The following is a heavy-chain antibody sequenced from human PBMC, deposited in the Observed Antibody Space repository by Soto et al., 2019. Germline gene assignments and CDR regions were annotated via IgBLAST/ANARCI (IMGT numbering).Heavy chain of an antibody. D-gene: IGHD3-16*01. CDR2: IYSGGST. V-gene: IGHV3-66*01. CDR3: ARDPWAADY. CDR1: GFTVSTKY. Sequence: GGSLRLSCAASGFTVSTKYMSWVRQAPGKGLEWVSVIYSGGSTFYADSVRGRFTISRDSSKNTVNLQMNSLRAEDTAVYYCARDPWAADYWGQGTLVTVSS. J-gene: IGHJ4*02.